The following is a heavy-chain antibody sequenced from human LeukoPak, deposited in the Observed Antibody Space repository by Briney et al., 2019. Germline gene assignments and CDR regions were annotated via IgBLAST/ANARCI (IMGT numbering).Heavy chain of an antibody. CDR3: ASLAYCSSTSCYGMDV. CDR2: ISSSSSYI. D-gene: IGHD2-2*01. V-gene: IGHV3-21*01. J-gene: IGHJ6*02. CDR1: GFTFSSYS. Sequence: PGGSLRLSCAASGFTFSSYSMNWVRQAPEKGLEWVSSISSSSSYIYYADSVKGRFTISRDNAKNSLYLQMNSLRAEDTAVYYCASLAYCSSTSCYGMDVWGQGTTVTVSS.